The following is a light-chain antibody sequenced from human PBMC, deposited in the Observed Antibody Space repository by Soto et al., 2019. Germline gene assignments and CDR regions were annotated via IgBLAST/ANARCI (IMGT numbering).Light chain of an antibody. CDR1: QSVYTNY. CDR3: QQYNTYSYT. CDR2: GAS. V-gene: IGKV3-20*01. Sequence: EIVLTQSPGTLSLSPGERATLSCRASQSVYTNYLAWYQQKPGQAPRLLIYGASRRATGIPDRFSGSGSETDFTLTISGLQPDDFATYYCQQYNTYSYTFGQGTKLEIK. J-gene: IGKJ2*01.